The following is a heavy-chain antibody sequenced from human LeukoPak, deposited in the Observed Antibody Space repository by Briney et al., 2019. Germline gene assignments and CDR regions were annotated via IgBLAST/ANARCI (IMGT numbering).Heavy chain of an antibody. J-gene: IGHJ4*02. CDR2: IYYSGGT. CDR3: ASSITMVRGLFDY. D-gene: IGHD3-10*01. V-gene: IGHV4-59*01. Sequence: SETLSLTCTVSGGSISSYYWSWIRQPPGKGLEWIGYIYYSGGTNYNPSLKSRVTISVDTSKNQFSLKLSSVTAADTAVYYCASSITMVRGLFDYWGQGTLVTVSS. CDR1: GGSISSYY.